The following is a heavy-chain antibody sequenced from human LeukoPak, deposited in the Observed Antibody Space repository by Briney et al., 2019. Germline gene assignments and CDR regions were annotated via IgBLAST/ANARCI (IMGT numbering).Heavy chain of an antibody. J-gene: IGHJ6*03. D-gene: IGHD2-15*01. Sequence: ASVRVSCKASGGTFSSYAISWVRQAPGQGLEWMGGIISIFGTANYAQKFQGRVTITTDESTSTAYMELSSLRSEDTAVYYCARVAPGSVYMDVWGKGTTVTVSS. CDR3: ARVAPGSVYMDV. V-gene: IGHV1-69*05. CDR1: GGTFSSYA. CDR2: IISIFGTA.